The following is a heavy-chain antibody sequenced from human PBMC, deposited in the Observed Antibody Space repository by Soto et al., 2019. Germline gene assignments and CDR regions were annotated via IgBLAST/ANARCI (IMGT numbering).Heavy chain of an antibody. D-gene: IGHD3-10*01. Sequence: SETLSLTCTVSGGSISSGGYYWSWIRQHPGKGLECIGYIYYSGSTYYNPSLKSRVTISLDTSENQFSLKLSSVTAADTAVYYCARDSGSYPYYFDFWGPGTLVTVSS. CDR3: ARDSGSYPYYFDF. CDR2: IYYSGST. V-gene: IGHV4-31*03. J-gene: IGHJ4*02. CDR1: GGSISSGGYY.